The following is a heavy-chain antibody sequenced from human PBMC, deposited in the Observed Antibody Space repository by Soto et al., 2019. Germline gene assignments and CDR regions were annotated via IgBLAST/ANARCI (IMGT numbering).Heavy chain of an antibody. CDR3: AREGIGYSAFDI. Sequence: GASVKVSCKASGYTFSGYYMHWVRQAPGQGLEWMGWINPKSGGTKYAQKFQGRVTMARDTSFNTAYMDLGRLKSDATAVYFCAREGIGYSAFDIWGKGTMVT. CDR2: INPKSGGT. CDR1: GYTFSGYY. D-gene: IGHD3-3*01. J-gene: IGHJ3*02. V-gene: IGHV1-2*02.